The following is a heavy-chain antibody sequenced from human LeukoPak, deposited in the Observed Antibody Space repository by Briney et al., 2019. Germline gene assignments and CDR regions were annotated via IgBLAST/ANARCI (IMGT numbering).Heavy chain of an antibody. Sequence: SETLSLTCTVSGGSISSYYWSWIRQPPGKGLEWIGEINHSGSTNYNPSLKSRVTISVDTSKNQFSLKLSSVTAADTAVYYCARGRIMITFGGVIVTPYYFDYWGQGTLVTVSS. D-gene: IGHD3-16*02. J-gene: IGHJ4*02. V-gene: IGHV4-34*01. CDR3: ARGRIMITFGGVIVTPYYFDY. CDR1: GGSISSYY. CDR2: INHSGST.